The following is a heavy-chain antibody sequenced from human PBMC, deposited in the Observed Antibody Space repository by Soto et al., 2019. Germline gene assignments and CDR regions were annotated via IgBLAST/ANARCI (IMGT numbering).Heavy chain of an antibody. D-gene: IGHD5-18*01. CDR3: AGIQSKRLSGLDP. CDR1: GGSISSGDYY. J-gene: IGHJ5*02. V-gene: IGHV4-30-4*01. CDR2: IYYSGST. Sequence: SETQSLTCTVSGGSISSGDYYWSWIRQPPGKGLEWIGYIYYSGSTYYNPSLKSRVTISVGTSKNQFSLKLSSVTAADTAVYYCAGIQSKRLSGLDPWGQGTLVTVSS.